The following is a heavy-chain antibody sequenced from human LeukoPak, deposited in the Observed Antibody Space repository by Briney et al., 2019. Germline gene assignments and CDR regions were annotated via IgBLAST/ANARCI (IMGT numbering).Heavy chain of an antibody. V-gene: IGHV3-66*04. CDR2: IYSGGST. D-gene: IGHD3-22*01. Sequence: GGSLRLSCAASGFTFSSYAMSWVRQAPGKGLEWVSVIYSGGSTYYADSVKGRFTISRDNAKNSLYLQMNSLRAEDTAVYYCARPDDYDSSGYFDYWGQGTLVTVSS. CDR1: GFTFSSYA. J-gene: IGHJ4*02. CDR3: ARPDDYDSSGYFDY.